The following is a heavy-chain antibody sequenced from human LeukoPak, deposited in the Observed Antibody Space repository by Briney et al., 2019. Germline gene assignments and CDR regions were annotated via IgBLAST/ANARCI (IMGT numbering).Heavy chain of an antibody. V-gene: IGHV4-34*01. D-gene: IGHD6-19*01. CDR3: ATTSGWPVDAFDI. J-gene: IGHJ3*02. CDR2: INHSGST. CDR1: GGSFSGYY. Sequence: SETLSLTGAVYGGSFSGYYWSWIRQPPGKGLEWMGEINHSGSTHYNPSLKTRVTISVDTSKNQFSLKLSSVTAADTAVYYCATTSGWPVDAFDIWGQGTMVTVSS.